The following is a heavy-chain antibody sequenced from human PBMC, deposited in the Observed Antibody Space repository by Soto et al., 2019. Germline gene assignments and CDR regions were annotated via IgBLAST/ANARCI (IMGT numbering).Heavy chain of an antibody. CDR1: GFTFSSYA. Sequence: GGSLRLSCAASGFTFSSYAMSWVRQAPGKGLEWVSAISGSGGSTYYADSVKGRFTISRDNSKNTLYLQMNSLKTEDTAVYYCTTDGMVTAINLFDYWGQGTLVTVSS. CDR2: ISGSGGST. V-gene: IGHV3-23*01. CDR3: TTDGMVTAINLFDY. D-gene: IGHD2-21*02. J-gene: IGHJ4*02.